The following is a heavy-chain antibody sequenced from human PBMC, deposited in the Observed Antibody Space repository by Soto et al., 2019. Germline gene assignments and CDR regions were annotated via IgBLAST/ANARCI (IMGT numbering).Heavy chain of an antibody. CDR1: GGTFSSYA. CDR3: ARGGYIYGTGWFDP. J-gene: IGHJ5*02. V-gene: IGHV1-69*01. CDR2: IITIFGTA. D-gene: IGHD5-18*01. Sequence: QVQLVQSGAEVKKPGSSVKVSCKASGGTFSSYAISWVRQAPVQVLEWMGGIITIFGTANYAQKFQGRVTITADESTSTAYMELSSLRSEDTAVYYCARGGYIYGTGWFDPWGQGTLVTVSS.